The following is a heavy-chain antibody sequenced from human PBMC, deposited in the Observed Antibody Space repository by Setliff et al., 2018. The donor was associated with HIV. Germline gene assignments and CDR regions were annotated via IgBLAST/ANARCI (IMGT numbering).Heavy chain of an antibody. CDR2: INRDNGGI. Sequence: ASVKVSCKTFGYSFTAYQMHWLRQAPGQGLEWMGRINRDNGGIDYAQKFQGRVTVTRDTSINTAYMELSSLRYDDTAIYYCARSTDPYSGTTDYWGQGRQVTVSS. J-gene: IGHJ4*02. CDR3: ARSTDPYSGTTDY. V-gene: IGHV1-2*06. CDR1: GYSFTAYQ. D-gene: IGHD1-26*01.